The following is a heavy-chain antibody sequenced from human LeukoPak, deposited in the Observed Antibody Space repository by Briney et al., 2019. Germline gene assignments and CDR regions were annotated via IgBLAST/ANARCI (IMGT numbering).Heavy chain of an antibody. D-gene: IGHD2-2*01. J-gene: IGHJ4*02. CDR3: ARHRSPSSLSFFDI. CDR2: IYTSETT. CDR1: GASIRSYY. Sequence: SETLSLTCTVSGASIRSYYWSWLRQPPGKGLEWIGYIYTSETTNFNRALRSRVTISIDTSKNQVSLRLSSVTAADTALYYCARHRSPSSLSFFDIWGQGMLVIVSS. V-gene: IGHV4-4*09.